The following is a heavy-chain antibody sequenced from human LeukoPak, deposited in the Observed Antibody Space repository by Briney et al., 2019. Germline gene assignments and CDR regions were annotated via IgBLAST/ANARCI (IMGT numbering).Heavy chain of an antibody. D-gene: IGHD3-22*01. V-gene: IGHV3-74*01. CDR3: ARSERYYYDSSGYYAFDY. J-gene: IGHJ4*02. CDR1: GFTFSSYA. CDR2: INSDGSTT. Sequence: GESLRLSCAASGFTFSSYAMSWVRQAPGKGLVWVSRINSDGSTTTYADSVKGRFTISRDNAKNTLYLQMNSLRAEDTAVYFCARSERYYYDSSGYYAFDYWGQGTLVTVSS.